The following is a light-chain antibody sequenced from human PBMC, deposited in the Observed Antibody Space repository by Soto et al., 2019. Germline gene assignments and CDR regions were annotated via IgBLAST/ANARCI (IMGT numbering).Light chain of an antibody. CDR2: AAS. Sequence: AIQMTQSPSSLSASVGDRGTITCRASEGIRNDLGWYQQKAGKAAKVLIYAASVLQSGVPSGFSGSGSGTDLTTLISSMQHEDVVTYYCLQDYNYAWTFGQGTKVDIK. CDR3: LQDYNYAWT. CDR1: EGIRND. V-gene: IGKV1-6*01. J-gene: IGKJ1*01.